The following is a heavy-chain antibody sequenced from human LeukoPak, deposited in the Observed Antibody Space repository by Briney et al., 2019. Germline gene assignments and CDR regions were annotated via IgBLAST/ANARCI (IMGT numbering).Heavy chain of an antibody. CDR1: GFTFSSYA. Sequence: PGGSLRLSCAASGFTFSSYAMSWVRQAPGKWLEWVSAISSSGGSTYYADSVKGRFTISRDNSKNTLYLQMNSLRVEDTAVYFCAERYSSSWFLHWGQGTLVTVSS. J-gene: IGHJ4*02. D-gene: IGHD6-13*01. V-gene: IGHV3-23*01. CDR3: AERYSSSWFLH. CDR2: ISSSGGST.